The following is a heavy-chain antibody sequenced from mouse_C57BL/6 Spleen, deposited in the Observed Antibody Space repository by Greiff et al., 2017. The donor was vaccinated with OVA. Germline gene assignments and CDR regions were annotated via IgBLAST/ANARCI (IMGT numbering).Heavy chain of an antibody. CDR3: ARGGYGSSFPFAY. Sequence: VQLQQSGAELVRPGASVKLSCKASGYTFTDYYINWVKQRPGQGLEWIARIYPGSGNTYYNEKFKGKATLTAEKSSSTAYMQLSSLTSEDSAVYFCARGGYGSSFPFAYWGQGTLVTVSA. J-gene: IGHJ3*01. D-gene: IGHD1-1*01. V-gene: IGHV1-76*01. CDR2: IYPGSGNT. CDR1: GYTFTDYY.